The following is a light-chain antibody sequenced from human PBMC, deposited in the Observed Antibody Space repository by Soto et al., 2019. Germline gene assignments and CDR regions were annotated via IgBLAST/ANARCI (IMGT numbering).Light chain of an antibody. CDR2: DAS. V-gene: IGKV3-15*01. J-gene: IGKJ4*01. CDR3: QQYNNWS. Sequence: MTQSPSSLFASVGERVTLSCRASQNIRSSLAWYQQRPGQAPRLLIYDASTRATGIPPRFSGGGSGTDFTLTISRLEPEDFAVYYCQQYNNWSFGGGTKVDI. CDR1: QNIRSS.